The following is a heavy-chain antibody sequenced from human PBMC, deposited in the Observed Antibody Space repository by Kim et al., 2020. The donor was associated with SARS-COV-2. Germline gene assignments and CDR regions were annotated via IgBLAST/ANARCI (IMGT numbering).Heavy chain of an antibody. CDR3: ERGQAVAGTSFDY. Sequence: YAQKIKREVTMTGNNPRSTAYIELSSLRSEDTAVYYCERGQAVAGTSFDYWGQGTLVTVSS. J-gene: IGHJ4*02. D-gene: IGHD6-19*01. V-gene: IGHV1-8*01.